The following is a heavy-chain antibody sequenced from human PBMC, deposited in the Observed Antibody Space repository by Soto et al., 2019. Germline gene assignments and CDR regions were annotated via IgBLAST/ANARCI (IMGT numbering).Heavy chain of an antibody. D-gene: IGHD2-15*01. V-gene: IGHV4-61*01. CDR1: GGSVGRGSYY. Sequence: QVQLQESGPGLVKPSETLSLTCTVSGGSVGRGSYYGSWIRRPPGKGLEWIGYIYYSGSTNYNPSLKSRVTISVDTSKNQFSLKLSSVTAADTAVYYCARDTTYCSGGSCSPAYYFDYWGQGTLVTVSS. CDR3: ARDTTYCSGGSCSPAYYFDY. CDR2: IYYSGST. J-gene: IGHJ4*02.